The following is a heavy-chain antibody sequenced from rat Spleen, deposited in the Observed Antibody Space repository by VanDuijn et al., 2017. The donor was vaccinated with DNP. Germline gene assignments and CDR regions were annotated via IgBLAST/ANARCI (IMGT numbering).Heavy chain of an antibody. Sequence: EVQLVESGGGLVQPGRSLKLSCTASGFTFSDYYMAWVRQAPTKGLEWVAYLTYDGGNTYYRDSVKGRFTISRDNAKSSLYLQMDSLRSEDTATYYCTRGETTDYFDYWGQGVMVSVSS. CDR3: TRGETTDYFDY. J-gene: IGHJ2*01. CDR1: GFTFSDYY. V-gene: IGHV5-20*01. CDR2: LTYDGGNT. D-gene: IGHD1-10*01.